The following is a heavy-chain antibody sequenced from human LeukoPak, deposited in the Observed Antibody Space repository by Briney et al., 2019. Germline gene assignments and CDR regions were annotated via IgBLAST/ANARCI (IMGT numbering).Heavy chain of an antibody. V-gene: IGHV3-23*01. CDR3: AKRGYYDFWSGPTDDY. CDR1: GFTFSSYA. D-gene: IGHD3-3*01. CDR2: ISGSGGST. Sequence: GGSLRLSCAASGFTFSSYAMSWVRQAPGKGLEGVSAISGSGGSTYYADSVKGRFTISRDNSKNTLYMQMNSLRAEDTAVYYCAKRGYYDFWSGPTDDYWGQGTLVTVSS. J-gene: IGHJ4*02.